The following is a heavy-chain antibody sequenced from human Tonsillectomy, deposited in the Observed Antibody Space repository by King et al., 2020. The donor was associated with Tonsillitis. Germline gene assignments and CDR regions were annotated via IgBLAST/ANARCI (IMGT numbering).Heavy chain of an antibody. D-gene: IGHD4-17*01. CDR2: IYYSGST. CDR3: ASPNPGGYGDSNDAFDI. Sequence: QLQESGPGLVKPSETLSLTCTVSGGSISSSCYYWGWIRQPPGKGLEWIGSIYYSGSTYYNPSLKSRVTISVDTSKNQFSLKLSSVTAADTAVYYCASPNPGGYGDSNDAFDIWGQGTMVTVSS. V-gene: IGHV4-39*07. J-gene: IGHJ3*02. CDR1: GGSISSSCYY.